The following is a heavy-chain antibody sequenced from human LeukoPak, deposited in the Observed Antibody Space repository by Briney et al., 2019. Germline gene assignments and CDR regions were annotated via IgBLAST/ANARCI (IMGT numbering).Heavy chain of an antibody. J-gene: IGHJ5*02. CDR1: GYTFTGYY. D-gene: IGHD3-22*01. V-gene: IGHV1-2*02. CDR3: ARGHEYYYDSSGYYPNWFDP. CDR2: INPNSGGT. Sequence: GASVKVSCKASGYTFTGYYMHWVRQAPGQGLEWMGWINPNSGGTNYAQKFQGRVTMTRDTSISTAYTELSSLRSEDTAVYYCARGHEYYYDSSGYYPNWFDPWGQGTLVTVSS.